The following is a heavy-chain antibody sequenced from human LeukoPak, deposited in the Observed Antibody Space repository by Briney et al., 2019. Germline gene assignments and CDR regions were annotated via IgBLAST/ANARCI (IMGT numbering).Heavy chain of an antibody. CDR3: ARRGGANWFDP. Sequence: SETLSLTCAVYGGSFSGYYWNWIRQPPGKGLEWIGEINHSGSTNYNPSLKSRVTISVDTSKNQFSLKLSSVAAADTAVYYCARRGGANWFDPWGQGTLVTASS. V-gene: IGHV4-34*01. CDR1: GGSFSGYY. J-gene: IGHJ5*02. CDR2: INHSGST. D-gene: IGHD3-10*01.